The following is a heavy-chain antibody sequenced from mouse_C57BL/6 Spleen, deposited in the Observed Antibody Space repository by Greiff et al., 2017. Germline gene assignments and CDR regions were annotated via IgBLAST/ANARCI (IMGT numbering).Heavy chain of an antibody. CDR1: GFTFSSYG. CDR3: ARQDSSGYGSWFAY. V-gene: IGHV5-6*01. J-gene: IGHJ3*01. CDR2: ISSGGSYT. Sequence: QGVESGGDLVKPGGSLKLSCAASGFTFSSYGMSWVRQTPDKRLEWVATISSGGSYTYYPDSVKGRFTISRDNAKNTLYLQMSSLKSEDTAMYYCARQDSSGYGSWFAYWGQGTLVTVSA. D-gene: IGHD3-2*02.